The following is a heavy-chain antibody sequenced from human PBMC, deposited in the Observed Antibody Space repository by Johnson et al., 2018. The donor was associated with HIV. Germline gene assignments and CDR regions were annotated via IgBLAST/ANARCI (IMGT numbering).Heavy chain of an antibody. CDR1: GFTVSSNY. Sequence: VQLVESGGGLIQPGGSLRLSCAASGFTVSSNYMSWVRQAPGKGLEWVSVIYSGGSKYYADSVKGRFTISRDNAKKSLYLQMNSLRAEDTAVYYCARSVALIVATFDAFDIWGQGTMVTVSS. V-gene: IGHV3-53*01. D-gene: IGHD5-12*01. CDR3: ARSVALIVATFDAFDI. J-gene: IGHJ3*02. CDR2: IYSGGSK.